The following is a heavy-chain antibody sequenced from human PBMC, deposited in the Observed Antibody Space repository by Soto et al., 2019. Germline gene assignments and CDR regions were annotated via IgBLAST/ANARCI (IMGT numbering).Heavy chain of an antibody. V-gene: IGHV3-23*01. CDR2: ISGSGGST. J-gene: IGHJ6*03. CDR3: AKEGIVVVPAAISDYYYYYMDV. D-gene: IGHD2-2*01. Sequence: EVQLLESGGGLVQPGGSLRLSCAASGFTFSSYAMSWVRQAPGKGLEWVSAISGSGGSTYYADSVKGRFTISRDNSKNTLLLQMNSLRAEDTAVYYYAKEGIVVVPAAISDYYYYYMDVWGKGTTVTVSS. CDR1: GFTFSSYA.